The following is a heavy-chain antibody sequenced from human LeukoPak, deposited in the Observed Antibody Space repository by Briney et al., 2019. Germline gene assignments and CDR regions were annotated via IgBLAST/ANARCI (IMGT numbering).Heavy chain of an antibody. Sequence: GGSLRLSCAASGFTFSSYAMSWVRQAPGKGLEWVSAINGGGGKTYYADSVKGRFTISRDNSKNTLYLQMNSLRAEDTAVYYCARDRLQLWSNDAFDIWGQGTMVTVSS. CDR1: GFTFSSYA. D-gene: IGHD5-18*01. CDR2: INGGGGKT. CDR3: ARDRLQLWSNDAFDI. J-gene: IGHJ3*02. V-gene: IGHV3-23*01.